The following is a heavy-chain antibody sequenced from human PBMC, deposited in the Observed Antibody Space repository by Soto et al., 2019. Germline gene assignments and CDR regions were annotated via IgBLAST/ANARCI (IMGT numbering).Heavy chain of an antibody. D-gene: IGHD1-26*01. V-gene: IGHV3-15*01. J-gene: IGHJ2*01. CDR1: GFTFSNAW. Sequence: GGSLRLSCAASGFTFSNAWMIWVRQAPGKGLEWVGRIKSKTDGGTTDYAAPVKGRFTISRDDSKNTLYLQMNSLKTEDTAVYYCTTLGSPPGGSYFFGAGRHYWYFDLWGRGTLVTVS. CDR2: IKSKTDGGTT. CDR3: TTLGSPPGGSYFFGAGRHYWYFDL.